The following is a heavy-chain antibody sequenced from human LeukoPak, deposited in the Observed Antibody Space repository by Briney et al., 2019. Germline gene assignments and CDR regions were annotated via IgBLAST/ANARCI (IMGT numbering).Heavy chain of an antibody. CDR2: INTNTGNP. J-gene: IGHJ5*02. CDR1: GYTFTIYA. D-gene: IGHD3-22*01. V-gene: IGHV7-4-1*02. CDR3: ARGHYYDSSGYHNWFDP. Sequence: ASVRVSCKASGYTFTIYAMNWVRQAPGQGLEWMGWINTNTGNPTYAQGFTGRFVFSLDTSVSTAYLQISSLKAEDTAVYYCARGHYYDSSGYHNWFDPWGQGTLVTVSS.